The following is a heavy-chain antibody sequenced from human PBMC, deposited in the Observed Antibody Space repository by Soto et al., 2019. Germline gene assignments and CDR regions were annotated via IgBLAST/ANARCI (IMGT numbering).Heavy chain of an antibody. D-gene: IGHD2-15*01. CDR3: ARYSSVGSCYGGGWFDP. V-gene: IGHV4-34*12. Sequence: SETLCLTCAVYGGSFSGYSWSWIRQPPGKGLEWMGEIIHSGSTKYNPSLKSRVTISVDTSKKPISLKLRSVTGADTAVYYCARYSSVGSCYGGGWFDPWGQGTLVTVSS. J-gene: IGHJ5*02. CDR1: GGSFSGYS. CDR2: IIHSGST.